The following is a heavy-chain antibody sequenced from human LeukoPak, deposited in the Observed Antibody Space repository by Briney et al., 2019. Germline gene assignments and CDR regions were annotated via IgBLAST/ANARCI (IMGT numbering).Heavy chain of an antibody. V-gene: IGHV1-69*04. J-gene: IGHJ4*02. D-gene: IGHD6-13*01. CDR2: IIPILGIA. Sequence: ASVKVSCKASGGTFSSYAISWVRQAPGQGLEWMGRIIPILGIANYAQKFQGRVTITADKSTSTAYMELSSLRSEDTAVYYCARVGNHDSYSSSWLDYWGQGTLVTVSS. CDR3: ARVGNHDSYSSSWLDY. CDR1: GGTFSSYA.